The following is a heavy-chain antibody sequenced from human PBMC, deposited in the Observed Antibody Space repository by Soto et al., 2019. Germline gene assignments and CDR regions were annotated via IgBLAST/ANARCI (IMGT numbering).Heavy chain of an antibody. CDR1: GGTFSSYA. J-gene: IGHJ6*02. Sequence: SVKVYCKASGGTFSSYAISWVRQAPGQGLEWMGGIIPIFGTANYAQKFQGRVTITADESTSTAYMELSSLRSEDTAVYHCAKHDVDIVATSNYYYYGMDVWGQGTTVTVSS. CDR3: AKHDVDIVATSNYYYYGMDV. CDR2: IIPIFGTA. V-gene: IGHV1-69*13. D-gene: IGHD5-12*01.